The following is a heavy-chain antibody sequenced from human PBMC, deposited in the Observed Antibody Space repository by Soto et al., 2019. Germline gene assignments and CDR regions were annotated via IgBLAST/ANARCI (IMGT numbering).Heavy chain of an antibody. CDR3: ARGRSSTSWAFRHYYYYYGMDV. CDR2: IIPIFGTA. D-gene: IGHD2-2*01. V-gene: IGHV1-69*01. J-gene: IGHJ6*02. Sequence: SVKGYCKAAGGSFGIYASGWVRQAPGQGLELMGGIIPIFGTANYAQKFQGRVTITADESTSTAYMELSSLRSEDTAVYYCARGRSSTSWAFRHYYYYYGMDVWGQGTTVTVSS. CDR1: GGSFGIYA.